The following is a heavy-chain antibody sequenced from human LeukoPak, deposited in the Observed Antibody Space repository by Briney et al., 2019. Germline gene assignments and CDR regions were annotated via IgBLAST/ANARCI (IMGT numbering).Heavy chain of an antibody. J-gene: IGHJ4*02. D-gene: IGHD3-22*01. CDR2: ISYGGRIV. V-gene: IGHV3-11*04. Sequence: GGSLRLSCEASGISISDNYMSWIRQAPGKGLEWVSYISYGGRIVYSADSVKGRFTISRDNAKNSVYLQMNSLRAEDTAVYYCARDRGYVSSGYYRDYFDYWGQGTPVTVSS. CDR1: GISISDNY. CDR3: ARDRGYVSSGYYRDYFDY.